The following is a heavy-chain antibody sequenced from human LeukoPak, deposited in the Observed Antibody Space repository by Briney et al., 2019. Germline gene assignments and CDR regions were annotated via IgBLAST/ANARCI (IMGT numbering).Heavy chain of an antibody. CDR3: AKSPSFTMVTFFDY. D-gene: IGHD4-23*01. Sequence: GGSLRLSCAASGFTFSSYAMSWVRQAPGKGLEWVSAISGSGDNTYYADSVKGRFTISRDSSKNTLYLQMNSLRVEDTAVYYCAKSPSFTMVTFFDYWGQGTLVTVSS. J-gene: IGHJ4*02. CDR1: GFTFSSYA. CDR2: ISGSGDNT. V-gene: IGHV3-23*01.